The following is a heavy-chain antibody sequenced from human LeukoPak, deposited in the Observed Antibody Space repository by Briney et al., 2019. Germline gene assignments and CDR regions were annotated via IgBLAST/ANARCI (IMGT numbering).Heavy chain of an antibody. CDR3: ARDLHYYVAMDV. D-gene: IGHD3-10*02. J-gene: IGHJ6*02. Sequence: SGGSLRLSCAASGFTFSGYWMSWVRQAPGKGLEWVANIKPDGSEKYYVDSVKGRFTISRDNAKNSLYLQMNSLRVEDTALYYCARDLHYYVAMDVWGQGTTVTVSS. CDR2: IKPDGSEK. CDR1: GFTFSGYW. V-gene: IGHV3-7*05.